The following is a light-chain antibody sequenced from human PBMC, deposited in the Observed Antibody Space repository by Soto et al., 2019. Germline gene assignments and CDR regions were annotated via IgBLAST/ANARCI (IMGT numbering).Light chain of an antibody. CDR2: AAS. J-gene: IGKJ3*01. Sequence: DIQMTQSPSSLSASVGDRVAITCRASQSISSYLNWYQQKPGKAPKLLIYAASSLQSGVPSRFSGSGSGTDFTLTISRLQPEDFATYYCQQSYSTGFTFGPGTKVDIK. V-gene: IGKV1-39*01. CDR1: QSISSY. CDR3: QQSYSTGFT.